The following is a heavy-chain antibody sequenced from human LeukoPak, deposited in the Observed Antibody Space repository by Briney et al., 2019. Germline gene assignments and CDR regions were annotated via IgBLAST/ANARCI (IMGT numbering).Heavy chain of an antibody. D-gene: IGHD2-15*01. Sequence: GGSLRLSCAASGITFSSYGMSWVRQAPGKGLEWVSSISSTGGTTYYADSVKGRFTISRDNSENTLYLQMNSLRAEDTAVYYCAKVLVGGSFAYFDYWGQETLVTVSS. V-gene: IGHV3-23*01. J-gene: IGHJ4*02. CDR2: ISSTGGTT. CDR1: GITFSSYG. CDR3: AKVLVGGSFAYFDY.